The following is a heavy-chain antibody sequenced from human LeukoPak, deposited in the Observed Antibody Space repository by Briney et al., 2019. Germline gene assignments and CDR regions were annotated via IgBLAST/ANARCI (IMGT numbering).Heavy chain of an antibody. V-gene: IGHV3-23*01. CDR3: APSLGSSGYYYLY. Sequence: GGSLRLSWAASGCTFNTYAMTWIRQAAGKGLECVAAIGSSGANTYYAASRKGPFTTATDTCKHTLCLQMNSVTGDQPGVYFCAPSLGSSGYYYLYWGQGTLVTVSS. CDR1: GCTFNTYA. J-gene: IGHJ4*02. D-gene: IGHD3-22*01. CDR2: IGSSGANT.